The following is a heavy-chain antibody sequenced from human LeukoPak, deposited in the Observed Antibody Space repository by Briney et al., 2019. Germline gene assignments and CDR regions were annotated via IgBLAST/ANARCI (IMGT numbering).Heavy chain of an antibody. V-gene: IGHV3-7*03. CDR2: IDHNGNVN. D-gene: IGHD3-16*01. CDR1: GFTFSSYW. CDR3: ARGGGLGV. Sequence: GGSLRLSCAASGFTFSSYWMNWARQAPGKGLEWVASIDHNGNVNYYVDSVKGRFTISRDNAKNSLYLQMSNLRAEDTAVYFCARGGGLGVWGQGATVTVSS. J-gene: IGHJ6*02.